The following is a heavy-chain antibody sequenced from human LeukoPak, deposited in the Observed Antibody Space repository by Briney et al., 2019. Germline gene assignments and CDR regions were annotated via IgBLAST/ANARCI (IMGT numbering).Heavy chain of an antibody. Sequence: SETLSLTCPVSGGSISSGSYYWNWIRQPAGQGLEWLGNIFTRGTTNYNASLESRLTISLDTARNQFSLSLRSVTAADTPIYFCARSSLAVYFNYWGQGTLVTASS. J-gene: IGHJ4*02. CDR2: IFTRGTT. V-gene: IGHV4-61*09. CDR1: GGSISSGSYY. CDR3: ARSSLAVYFNY. D-gene: IGHD6-19*01.